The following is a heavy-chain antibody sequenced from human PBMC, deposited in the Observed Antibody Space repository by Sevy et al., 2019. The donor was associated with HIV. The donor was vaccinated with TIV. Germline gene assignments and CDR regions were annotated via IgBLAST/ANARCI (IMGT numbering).Heavy chain of an antibody. CDR3: ARHGAWRFYFDF. CDR1: GGSISSSDYF. CDR2: IYYNADT. J-gene: IGHJ4*02. V-gene: IGHV4-39*01. D-gene: IGHD3-16*01. Sequence: SETLSLTCTVSGGSISSSDYFWGWIRQPPGKGLEWIGTIYYNADTYHNPSLTSRVTISVDTSKNQFSLRMTSVTALDTAVYYCARHGAWRFYFDFWGRGALVTVCS.